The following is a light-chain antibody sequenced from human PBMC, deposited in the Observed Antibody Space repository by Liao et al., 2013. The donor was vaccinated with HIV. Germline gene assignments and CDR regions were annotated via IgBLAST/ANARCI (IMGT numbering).Light chain of an antibody. J-gene: IGLJ1*01. CDR3: QAWVSNTVYV. V-gene: IGLV3-1*01. Sequence: SYELTQPPSVSVSPGQTASITCSGDKLGDKYVCWYQQKPGQSPVLVIYQDTKRPLGITERFSGSNSGNTATLTISGTQAMDEADYYCQAWVSNTVYVFGTGTKVTVL. CDR2: QDT. CDR1: KLGDKY.